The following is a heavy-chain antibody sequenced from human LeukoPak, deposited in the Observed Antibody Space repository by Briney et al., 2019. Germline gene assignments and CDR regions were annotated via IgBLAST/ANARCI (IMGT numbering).Heavy chain of an antibody. CDR1: GFTFSSYS. Sequence: PGGSLRLSCAASGFTFSSYSMNWVRQAPGKGLEWVSSISSSSSYIYYADSVKGRFTISRDNSKNTLCLQMNSLRAEDTAVYYCAKVGYYQNAPNDYWGQGTLVTVSS. D-gene: IGHD3-22*01. V-gene: IGHV3-21*04. CDR3: AKVGYYQNAPNDY. J-gene: IGHJ4*02. CDR2: ISSSSSYI.